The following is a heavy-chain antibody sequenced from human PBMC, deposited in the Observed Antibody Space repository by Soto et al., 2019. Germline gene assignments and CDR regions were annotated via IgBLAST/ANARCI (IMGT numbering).Heavy chain of an antibody. CDR2: VYWDDDK. Sequence: QITLKESGPTLVKPTQTLTLTCTFSGFSLSTSGVAVGWIRQPPGKALEWLALVYWDDDKRYSPSLKSRLTITTDPSKNQVVLRMANMDPVDTATFYCARHMTTVGYFDYWGQGTLVTVSS. CDR3: ARHMTTVGYFDY. V-gene: IGHV2-5*02. D-gene: IGHD4-17*01. CDR1: GFSLSTSGVA. J-gene: IGHJ4*02.